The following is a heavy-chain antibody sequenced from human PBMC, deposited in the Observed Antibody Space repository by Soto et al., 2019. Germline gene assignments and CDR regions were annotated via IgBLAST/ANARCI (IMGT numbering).Heavy chain of an antibody. CDR1: GFTFRNYA. V-gene: IGHV3-30-3*01. CDR2: ISDDGSNK. Sequence: GGSLRLSCELSGFTFRNYALHWVRQAPGKGLEWVAVISDDGSNKYYADSVKGRFTISRDNSKNTLYLQMNSLRAEDTVVYYCARDRFASSWSYFDYWGQGTPVTVSS. CDR3: ARDRFASSWSYFDY. J-gene: IGHJ4*02. D-gene: IGHD6-13*01.